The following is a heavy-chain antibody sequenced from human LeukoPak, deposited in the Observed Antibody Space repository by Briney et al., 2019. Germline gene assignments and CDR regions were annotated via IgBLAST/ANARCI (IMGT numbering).Heavy chain of an antibody. D-gene: IGHD6-19*01. CDR3: ARQGYKSGWYPTFDF. V-gene: IGHV4-59*01. Sequence: PSETLSLTCTVSGDSIGTYYWSWIRRPPGKGLEWIGHVYYAGITDYNPSLQSRVTISVDPSGNQLSLKLNSVTAADTAVYYCARQGYKSGWYPTFDFWGPGTQVIVSS. CDR2: VYYAGIT. J-gene: IGHJ4*02. CDR1: GDSIGTYY.